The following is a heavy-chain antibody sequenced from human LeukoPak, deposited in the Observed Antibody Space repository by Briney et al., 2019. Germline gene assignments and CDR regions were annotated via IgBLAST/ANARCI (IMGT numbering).Heavy chain of an antibody. CDR2: ISSTSSYI. J-gene: IGHJ6*03. V-gene: IGHV3-21*01. CDR3: ARSSGWYHRGPDYYYYYMDV. CDR1: GFIFNSHS. Sequence: GGSLRLSCAASGFIFNSHSMNWVRQAPGKGLEWVSSISSTSSYIYYADSVKSRFTISRDNAKNSLYLQMNSLRAEDTAVYYCARSSGWYHRGPDYYYYYMDVWGKGTTVTISS. D-gene: IGHD6-19*01.